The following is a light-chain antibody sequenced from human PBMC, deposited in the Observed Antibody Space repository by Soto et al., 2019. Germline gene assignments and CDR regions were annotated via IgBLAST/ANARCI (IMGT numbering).Light chain of an antibody. CDR3: QQYGTSPLT. J-gene: IGKJ4*01. Sequence: EIVLTQSPGTLSLSAGERATLSCRVSQTRSSSYIAWYQQKPGQAPRRLIYGASSRATGIPDRFSGSGSGTDFTLTISRLEPEDFAVYYCQQYGTSPLTFGGGTKVEIK. CDR2: GAS. V-gene: IGKV3-20*01. CDR1: QTRSSSY.